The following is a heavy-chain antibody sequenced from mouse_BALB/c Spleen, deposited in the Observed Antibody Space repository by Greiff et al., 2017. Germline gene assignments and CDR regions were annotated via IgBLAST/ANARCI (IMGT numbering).Heavy chain of an antibody. V-gene: IGHV1-7*01. D-gene: IGHD2-14*01. CDR1: GYTFTSYW. CDR2: INPSTGYT. Sequence: VQLQQSGAELAKPGASVKMSCKASGYTFTSYWLHWVKQRPGQGLEWIGYINPSTGYTEYNQKFKDKATWTADQSSRTAYLQPSSLTSEDSAVYYCARDYRYRDYWGQGTTLTVSA. J-gene: IGHJ2*01. CDR3: ARDYRYRDY.